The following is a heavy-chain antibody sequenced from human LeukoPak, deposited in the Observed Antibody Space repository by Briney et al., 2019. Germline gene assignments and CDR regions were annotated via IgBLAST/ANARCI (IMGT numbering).Heavy chain of an antibody. V-gene: IGHV3-23*01. CDR3: AKGPRSGWYLDY. CDR1: GFTFSSYA. CDR2: ISGSGGST. J-gene: IGHJ4*02. D-gene: IGHD6-19*01. Sequence: GGSLRLSCAASGFTFSSYAMSWVRQAPGKGLEWVSAISGSGGSTYYADSVKGRFTISRDNSKNTLYLQMNSLGAEDTAVYYCAKGPRSGWYLDYWGQGTLVTVSS.